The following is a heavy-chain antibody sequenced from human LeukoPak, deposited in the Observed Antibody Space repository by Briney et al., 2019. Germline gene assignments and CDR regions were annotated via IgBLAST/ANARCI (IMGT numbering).Heavy chain of an antibody. CDR1: GGSISSGGYY. CDR3: GRRAGVTHYFEY. V-gene: IGHV4-31*03. CDR2: IYYSGST. Sequence: SETLSLTCTVSGGSISSGGYYWSWIRQHPGKGLEWIGYIYYSGSTYYNPSLKSRVTISVDTSKNQFSLKLSSVTAADTAVYYCGRRAGVTHYFEYWGQGTLVTVSS. D-gene: IGHD2-21*02. J-gene: IGHJ4*02.